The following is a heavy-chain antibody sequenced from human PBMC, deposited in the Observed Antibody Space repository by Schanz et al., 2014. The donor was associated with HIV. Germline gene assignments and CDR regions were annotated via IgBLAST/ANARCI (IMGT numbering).Heavy chain of an antibody. CDR3: ASAGLWYKAGDYYGSAFDV. CDR2: ISGDNNNT. CDR1: RYSFTRYG. V-gene: IGHV1-18*04. Sequence: QVQLLQSGTEVKKPGASVKVSCKGSRYSFTRYGISWVRQAPGQGLEWMGWISGDNNNTKYEQKFQARVTMTTDTSTTTAYMELRSLRSDDTAVYYCASAGLWYKAGDYYGSAFDVWGRGTAVTVSS. D-gene: IGHD2-21*01. J-gene: IGHJ3*01.